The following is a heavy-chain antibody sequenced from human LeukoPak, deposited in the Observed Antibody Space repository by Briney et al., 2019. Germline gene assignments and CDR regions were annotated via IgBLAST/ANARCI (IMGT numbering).Heavy chain of an antibody. CDR1: GYSFTSYW. Sequence: GESLKISCKGSGYSFTSYWIGWVRQMPGKGLEWMGIIYPGDSDTRYSPSFQGQVTISADKSISTAYLQWSSLKASDTAMYYCARAPRQLRYSSSWFFDYWGQGTLVTVSS. CDR3: ARAPRQLRYSSSWFFDY. D-gene: IGHD6-13*01. J-gene: IGHJ4*02. CDR2: IYPGDSDT. V-gene: IGHV5-51*01.